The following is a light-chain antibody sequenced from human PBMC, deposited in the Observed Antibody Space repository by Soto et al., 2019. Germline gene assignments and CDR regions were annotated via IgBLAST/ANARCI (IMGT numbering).Light chain of an antibody. Sequence: QSVLTQPPSVSGAPGQRVTISCTGSSSNIGAGYDVHWYQQLPGTAPKLLIYGNSNRPSGVPDRFSGSKSGTSASLAITGLQPEDEADYYCQSYDSSLSGLVFGTGTKVTVL. J-gene: IGLJ1*01. CDR2: GNS. CDR1: SSNIGAGYD. V-gene: IGLV1-40*01. CDR3: QSYDSSLSGLV.